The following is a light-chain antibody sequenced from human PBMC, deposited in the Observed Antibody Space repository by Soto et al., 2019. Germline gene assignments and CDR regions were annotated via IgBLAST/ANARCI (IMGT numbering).Light chain of an antibody. CDR1: QDISNY. J-gene: IGKJ4*01. Sequence: DLPMTQSPSSLSASVGDRVTITCQASQDISNYLNWYQQKPGKAPKLLIYDASNLETGVPSRFIGSGSGTDFTFTISSLQPEDIATYYCQQYDNLLTFGGGTKVEIK. CDR2: DAS. V-gene: IGKV1-33*01. CDR3: QQYDNLLT.